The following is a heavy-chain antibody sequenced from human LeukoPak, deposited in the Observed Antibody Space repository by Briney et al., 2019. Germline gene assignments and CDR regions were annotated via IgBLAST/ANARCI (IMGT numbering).Heavy chain of an antibody. Sequence: GGSLRLSCAASGFTFSSYDMHWVRQATGKGLEWVSAISGSGGSTYYADSVKGRFTISRDNSKNTLYLQMVSLRAEDTAVFYCATDLVGTLGPFGAWGQGTLVTVSS. J-gene: IGHJ5*02. CDR3: ATDLVGTLGPFGA. V-gene: IGHV3-23*01. D-gene: IGHD2-8*02. CDR2: ISGSGGST. CDR1: GFTFSSYD.